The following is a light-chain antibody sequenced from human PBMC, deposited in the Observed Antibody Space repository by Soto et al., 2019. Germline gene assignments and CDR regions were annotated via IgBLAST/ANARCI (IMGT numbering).Light chain of an antibody. Sequence: QPVLTQSSSASASLGSSVKLTCTLSSGHSSYIIAWHQQQPGKAPRYLMKLEGSGSYNQGSGVPDRFSGSSSGADRYLTIYNLQFEDEADYYCEPWDSNPQNWVLGGGTKLTVL. V-gene: IGLV4-60*02. CDR3: EPWDSNPQNWV. CDR1: SGHSSYI. J-gene: IGLJ3*02. CDR2: LEGSGSY.